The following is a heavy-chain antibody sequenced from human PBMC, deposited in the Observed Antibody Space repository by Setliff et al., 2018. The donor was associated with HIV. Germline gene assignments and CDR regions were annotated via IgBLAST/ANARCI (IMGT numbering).Heavy chain of an antibody. CDR1: GGSIDNNKYY. V-gene: IGHV4-39*01. J-gene: IGHJ5*02. CDR2: IYHTGRT. D-gene: IGHD3-22*01. CDR3: ASRIYYYDESRVLREEGFVP. Sequence: PSETLSLTCSVSGGSIDNNKYYWTWIRQPPGKGLEWTGSIYHTGRTYYNRSLESRLTISIDTSKNQSSLKLTSVTAADTAMYYCASRIYYYDESRVLREEGFVPWGQGTLVTVSS.